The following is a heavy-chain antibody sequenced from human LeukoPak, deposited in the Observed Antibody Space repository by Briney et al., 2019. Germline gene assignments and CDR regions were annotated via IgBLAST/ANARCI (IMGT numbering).Heavy chain of an antibody. CDR2: INPNNGDT. Sequence: ASVKVSCKASGYIFTTYFIHWVRQAPGQGLEWMGWINPNNGDTNYVQKFQGRVTMTRDTSISTAYMELTRLRSDDTAVYYCPREGGYDILTGYQDYWGQGTLVTVSS. D-gene: IGHD3-9*01. CDR1: GYIFTTYF. CDR3: PREGGYDILTGYQDY. J-gene: IGHJ4*02. V-gene: IGHV1-2*02.